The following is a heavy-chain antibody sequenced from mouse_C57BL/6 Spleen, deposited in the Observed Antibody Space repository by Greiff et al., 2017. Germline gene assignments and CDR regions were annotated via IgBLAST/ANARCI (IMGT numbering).Heavy chain of an antibody. Sequence: EVHLVESGGGLVKPGGSLKLSCAASGFTFSDYGMHWVRQAPEKGLEWVAYISSGSSTIYYADTVKGRFTISRDNAKNTLFLQMTSLRSEDTAMYYCARSYGNYRYFDYWGQGTTLTVSS. CDR1: GFTFSDYG. J-gene: IGHJ2*01. CDR3: ARSYGNYRYFDY. D-gene: IGHD2-1*01. CDR2: ISSGSSTI. V-gene: IGHV5-17*01.